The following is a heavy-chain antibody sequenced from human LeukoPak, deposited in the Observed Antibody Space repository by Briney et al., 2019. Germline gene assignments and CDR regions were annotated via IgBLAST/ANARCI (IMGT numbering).Heavy chain of an antibody. CDR1: GFTFSNYR. Sequence: GGSLRLSCVASGFTFSNYRMSWVRQAPGKGLVWVANIIQDGSAKNYVDSVKGRFTISRDNAKNSLYLQMDSLRAEDTAVYYCARGSGVQVWSSLDYWGQGTLVTVSS. J-gene: IGHJ4*02. V-gene: IGHV3-7*02. D-gene: IGHD5-18*01. CDR2: IIQDGSAK. CDR3: ARGSGVQVWSSLDY.